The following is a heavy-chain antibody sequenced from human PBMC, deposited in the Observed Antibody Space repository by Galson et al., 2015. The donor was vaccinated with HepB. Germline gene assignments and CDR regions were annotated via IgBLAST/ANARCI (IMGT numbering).Heavy chain of an antibody. CDR2: FDPEDGET. D-gene: IGHD3-3*01. V-gene: IGHV1-24*01. J-gene: IGHJ4*02. CDR1: GYTLTELS. CDR3: ATGQRGDYDFWSGYYLYYFDY. Sequence: SVKVSCKVSGYTLTELSMHWVRQAPGKGLEWMGGFDPEDGETIYAQKFQGRVTMTEDTSTDTAYMELSSLRSEDTAVYYCATGQRGDYDFWSGYYLYYFDYWGQGTLVTVSS.